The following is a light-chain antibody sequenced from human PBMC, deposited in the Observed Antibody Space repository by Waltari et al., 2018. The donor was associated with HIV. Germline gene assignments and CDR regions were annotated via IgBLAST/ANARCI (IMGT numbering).Light chain of an antibody. Sequence: EIVLTQSPGTLSLSPGASATLSCSASHTVTNKFLAWYQQSPGQAPRLLIYGASTRATGITDRFSGSGFGTDFTLTISRLEPEDVAVYYCQQYGAAPWTFGQGTKVEMK. CDR1: HTVTNKF. J-gene: IGKJ1*01. CDR3: QQYGAAPWT. CDR2: GAS. V-gene: IGKV3-20*01.